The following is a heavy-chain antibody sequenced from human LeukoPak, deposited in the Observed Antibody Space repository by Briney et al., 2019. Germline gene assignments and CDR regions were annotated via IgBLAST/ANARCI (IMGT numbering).Heavy chain of an antibody. D-gene: IGHD1-26*01. V-gene: IGHV4-59*01. J-gene: IGHJ3*02. CDR1: GGSISSYY. CDR3: ARADSGSYPFDI. CDR2: IYYSRST. Sequence: SETLSLTCTVSGGSISSYYWSWIRQPPGKGLEWIGYIYYSRSTNYNPSLKSRVTISVDTSKNQFSLKLSSVTAADTAVYYCARADSGSYPFDIWGQGTMVTVSS.